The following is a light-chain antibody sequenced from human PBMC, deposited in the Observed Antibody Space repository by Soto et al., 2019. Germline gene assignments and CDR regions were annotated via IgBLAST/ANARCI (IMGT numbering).Light chain of an antibody. CDR2: RAS. CDR1: QSVSSNY. J-gene: IGKJ1*01. CDR3: QQYGTRWT. V-gene: IGKV3-20*01. Sequence: EIVLTQSPGTLSLSPGERATLSCRASQSVSSNYLAWYQQKPGQAPRLLIYRASSRATGIPDRFSGSGSGTDFTLTINRLEPEDFVVSYCQQYGTRWTFGQGPKVEFK.